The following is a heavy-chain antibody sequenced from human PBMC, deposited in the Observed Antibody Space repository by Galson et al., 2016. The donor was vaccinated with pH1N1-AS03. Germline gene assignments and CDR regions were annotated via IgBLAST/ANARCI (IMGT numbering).Heavy chain of an antibody. CDR1: GGTFISYV. J-gene: IGHJ6*02. Sequence: QSGAEVKKPGASVKVSCKASGGTFISYVISWVRQAPGQGLEWMGEIIPIFGTSNYAQRFQGRVTITADESTSTAYMELSSLRSDDTAVYYCATEGYTGSLDRIDFNYNGMDVWGQGTTVTVSS. CDR3: ATEGYTGSLDRIDFNYNGMDV. CDR2: IIPIFGTS. V-gene: IGHV1-69*13. D-gene: IGHD1-26*01.